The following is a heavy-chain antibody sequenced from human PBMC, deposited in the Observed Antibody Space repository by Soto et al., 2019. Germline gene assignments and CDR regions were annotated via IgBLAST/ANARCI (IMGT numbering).Heavy chain of an antibody. CDR2: IYDSGST. J-gene: IGHJ4*02. Sequence: PPGKGLEWIGSIYDSGSTYYNPSLKSRVTISVDTSKNQFSLKLSSVTAADTAVYYCARLRGYSGYPIPVMAFWGQGTPVPVSS. V-gene: IGHV4-39*01. CDR3: ARLRGYSGYPIPVMAF. D-gene: IGHD5-12*01.